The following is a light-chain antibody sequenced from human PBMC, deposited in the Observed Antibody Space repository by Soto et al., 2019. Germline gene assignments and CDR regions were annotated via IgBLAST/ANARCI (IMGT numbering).Light chain of an antibody. V-gene: IGLV1-44*01. CDR1: SSNIGSNT. Sequence: QSVLTQPPSASGTPGQRVTISCSGSSSNIGSNTVNWYQQLPGTAPKLLIYSNNQRTSGVPDRFSGSKSGTSASLAISGLQSEDEADYYCAAWDDSLNGYVFGTGTQLTVL. J-gene: IGLJ1*01. CDR2: SNN. CDR3: AAWDDSLNGYV.